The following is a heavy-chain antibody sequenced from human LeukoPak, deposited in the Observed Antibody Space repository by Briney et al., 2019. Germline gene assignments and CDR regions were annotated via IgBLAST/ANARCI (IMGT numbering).Heavy chain of an antibody. CDR3: ARDVGAVLGEVYFDF. V-gene: IGHV3-53*01. CDR2: IYSGGST. J-gene: IGHJ4*02. CDR1: GFTVSSNY. D-gene: IGHD3-16*01. Sequence: EPGGSLRLSCAASGFTVSSNYMSWVRQAPGKGLEWVSVIYSGGSTYYADSVKGRFTISRDNSKSTLYIQMNSLRVEDTALYYCARDVGAVLGEVYFDFWGQGTLVTVSS.